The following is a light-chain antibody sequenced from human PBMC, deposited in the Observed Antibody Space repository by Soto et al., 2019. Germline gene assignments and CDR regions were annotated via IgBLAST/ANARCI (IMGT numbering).Light chain of an antibody. CDR2: DAS. V-gene: IGKV3-11*01. J-gene: IGKJ2*01. CDR3: QQRSNWPRGYP. Sequence: EIVLTQSPATLSLSPGERATLSCRASQSVSSYLAWYQQKPGQAPRLLIYDASNRATGIPARFSGSGSGTDFTLTISSLEPEDFAVYYCQQRSNWPRGYPFGQGTKLEIK. CDR1: QSVSSY.